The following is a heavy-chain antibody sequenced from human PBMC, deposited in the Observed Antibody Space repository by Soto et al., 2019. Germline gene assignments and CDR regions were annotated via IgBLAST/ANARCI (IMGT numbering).Heavy chain of an antibody. CDR3: ARSVFP. V-gene: IGHV4-31*03. Sequence: QVQLQESGPGLVKPSQTLSLTCTVSGGSISSGGYYWNWIRQHPGKGLECIGYIYYIGSTYYNPSLTSRVTISLDTSKNQSSLKLSSVTAADTAVYYCARSVFPWGQGTLVTVSS. CDR1: GGSISSGGYY. J-gene: IGHJ5*02. CDR2: IYYIGST.